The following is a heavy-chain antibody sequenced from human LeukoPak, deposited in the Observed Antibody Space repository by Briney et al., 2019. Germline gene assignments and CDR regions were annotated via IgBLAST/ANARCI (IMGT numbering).Heavy chain of an antibody. V-gene: IGHV3-23*01. J-gene: IGHJ6*02. D-gene: IGHD6-13*01. CDR1: GFTFSSYA. Sequence: GGSLRLSCAASGFTFSSYAMNWVRQAPGKGLEWVSAISGSGGSTYYADSVKGRFTICRDNSKNTLYLQMNSLRAEDTAVYYCAKGPSPYSSSWYRYGMDVWGQGTTVTVSS. CDR2: ISGSGGST. CDR3: AKGPSPYSSSWYRYGMDV.